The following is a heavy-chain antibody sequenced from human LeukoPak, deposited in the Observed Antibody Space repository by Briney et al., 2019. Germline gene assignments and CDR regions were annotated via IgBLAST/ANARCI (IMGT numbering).Heavy chain of an antibody. V-gene: IGHV3-23*01. Sequence: EGSLRLSCAASGSTFSSYAMSWVRQAPGKGLEWVSAISGSGGSTYYADSVKGRFTISRDNSKNTLYVQMKSLRAEDTAVYYCAKLRSNYINYDAFDIWGQGTMVTVSS. D-gene: IGHD4-11*01. CDR2: ISGSGGST. J-gene: IGHJ3*02. CDR3: AKLRSNYINYDAFDI. CDR1: GSTFSSYA.